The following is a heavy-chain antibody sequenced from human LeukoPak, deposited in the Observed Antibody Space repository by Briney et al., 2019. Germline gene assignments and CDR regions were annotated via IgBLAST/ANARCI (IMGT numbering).Heavy chain of an antibody. D-gene: IGHD4-23*01. V-gene: IGHV1-8*03. CDR2: MNPNSGKT. CDR3: ARETPSRYFDY. CDR1: GGTFSSYG. J-gene: IGHJ4*02. Sequence: ASVKVSCKASGGTFSSYGINWVRQAPGQGLEWMGWMNPNSGKTGYAQKFQDRITITRNTSISTAYMELSSLGSEDTAVYYCARETPSRYFDYWGQGTLVTVSS.